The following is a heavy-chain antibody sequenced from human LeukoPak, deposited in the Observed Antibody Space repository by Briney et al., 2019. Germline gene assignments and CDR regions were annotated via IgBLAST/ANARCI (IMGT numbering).Heavy chain of an antibody. CDR3: ARGRVYSNYGYFQH. V-gene: IGHV3-30-3*01. CDR1: GFTFSSYA. J-gene: IGHJ1*01. D-gene: IGHD4-4*01. Sequence: GGSLRLSCAASGFTFSSYAMHWVRQAPGKGLEWVAVISYDGSNKYYADSVKGRFTISRDNSKNTLYLQMNSLRAEDTAVYYCARGRVYSNYGYFQHWGQGTLVTVSS. CDR2: ISYDGSNK.